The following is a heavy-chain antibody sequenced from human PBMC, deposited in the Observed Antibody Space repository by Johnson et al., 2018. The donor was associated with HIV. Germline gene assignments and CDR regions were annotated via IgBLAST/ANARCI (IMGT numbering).Heavy chain of an antibody. D-gene: IGHD6-6*01. CDR3: ARAQLLADDAFNK. CDR1: GFTISTFW. CDR2: ISGDGSSL. J-gene: IGHJ3*02. V-gene: IGHV3-74*02. Sequence: VLLVESGGALVQPGGSLRLSCEVSGFTISTFWMHWVRQVPGKGLMWVSRISGDGSSLSYADSVKGRFTISRDNAKNTLYLQLNSLRVEDTAIYYCARAQLLADDAFNKWGHGTMVTVSS.